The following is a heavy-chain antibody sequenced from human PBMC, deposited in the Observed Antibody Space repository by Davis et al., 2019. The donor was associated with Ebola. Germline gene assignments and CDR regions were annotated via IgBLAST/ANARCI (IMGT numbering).Heavy chain of an antibody. V-gene: IGHV5-51*01. CDR1: GYSFTSYW. J-gene: IGHJ2*01. CDR2: IYPGDSDT. CDR3: ARQVGYYGGNSGWYFDL. D-gene: IGHD4-23*01. Sequence: KVSCKGSGYSFTSYWIGWVRQMPGKGLEWMGIIYPGDSDTRYSPSFQGQVTISADKSISTAYLQWSSLKASDTAMYYCARQVGYYGGNSGWYFDLWGRGTLVTVSS.